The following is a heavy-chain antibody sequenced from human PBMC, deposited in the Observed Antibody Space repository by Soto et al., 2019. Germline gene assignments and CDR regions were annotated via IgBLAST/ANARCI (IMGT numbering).Heavy chain of an antibody. V-gene: IGHV3-74*01. CDR2: INRDGSNT. Sequence: EVQLVESGGGLVQPGGSLRLSCAASGFTFSSHWMHWVRQAPGKGLVWVSRINRDGSNTSYADSVKGRSTISRDNAKNTLYLEMHSLRAEDTAVYYCARDNYDFWSGVFYYYIDVWGKGITVTVSS. J-gene: IGHJ6*03. D-gene: IGHD3-3*01. CDR3: ARDNYDFWSGVFYYYIDV. CDR1: GFTFSSHW.